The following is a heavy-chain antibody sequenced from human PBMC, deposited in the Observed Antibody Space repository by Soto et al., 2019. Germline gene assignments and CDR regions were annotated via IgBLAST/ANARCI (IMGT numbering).Heavy chain of an antibody. CDR1: GDSISTVDYF. D-gene: IGHD2-15*01. CDR2: IYKSATT. J-gene: IGHJ5*01. Sequence: TSETLSLTCSVSGDSISTVDYFWAWIRQPPGQALEYIGYIYKSATTYYNPSFESRVAISLDTSKSQFSLNVTSVTAADTAVYFCARGRYCLTGRCFPNWFDSGGQGTLVTVS. CDR3: ARGRYCLTGRCFPNWFDS. V-gene: IGHV4-30-4*01.